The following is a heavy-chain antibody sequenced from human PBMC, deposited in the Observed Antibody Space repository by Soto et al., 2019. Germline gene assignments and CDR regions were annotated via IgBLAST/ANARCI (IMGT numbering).Heavy chain of an antibody. CDR3: AKDLTVAVAGTYYYGMDV. CDR2: ISYDGSNK. J-gene: IGHJ6*02. V-gene: IGHV3-30*18. Sequence: PGGSLRLSCAASGFTFSSYGMHWVRQAPGKGLEWVAVISYDGSNKYYADSVKGRFTISRDNSKNTPYLQMNSLRAEDTAVYYCAKDLTVAVAGTYYYGMDVWGQGTTVTVSS. D-gene: IGHD6-19*01. CDR1: GFTFSSYG.